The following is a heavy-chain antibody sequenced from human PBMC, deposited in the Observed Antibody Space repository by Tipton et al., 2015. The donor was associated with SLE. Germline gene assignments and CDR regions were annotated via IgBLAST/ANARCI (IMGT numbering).Heavy chain of an antibody. CDR1: GFTFSSYA. CDR3: AKGGSRAAGFNYYMDV. J-gene: IGHJ6*03. V-gene: IGHV3-33*06. CDR2: IWYDGSNK. D-gene: IGHD6-13*01. Sequence: SLRLSCAASGFTFSSYAMHWVRQAPGKGLEWVAVIWYDGSNKYYADSVKGRFTISRDNSKNTQYLQMNSLRAEDTAVYYCAKGGSRAAGFNYYMDVWGKGTTVTVSS.